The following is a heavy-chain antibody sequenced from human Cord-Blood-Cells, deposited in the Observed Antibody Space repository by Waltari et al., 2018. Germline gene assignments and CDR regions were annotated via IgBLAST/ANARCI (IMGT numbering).Heavy chain of an antibody. CDR2: IADDGSNK. V-gene: IGHV3-30-3*01. D-gene: IGHD6-6*01. CDR3: ASPSYYFDY. Sequence: QVQLVESGGGVVQPGRSLRLSCAASGFTFSSYAMHWVRQAPGKGLEWVAVIADDGSNKSYADSVKGRFTISRDNSKNTLYLQMNSLRAEDTAVYYCASPSYYFDYWGQGTLVTVSS. CDR1: GFTFSSYA. J-gene: IGHJ4*02.